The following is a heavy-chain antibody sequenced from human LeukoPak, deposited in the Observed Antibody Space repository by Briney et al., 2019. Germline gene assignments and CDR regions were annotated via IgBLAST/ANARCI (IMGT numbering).Heavy chain of an antibody. Sequence: GGSLRLSCAASGFTFSSYEMNWVRQAQGKGLEWVSYISSSGSTIYYADSVKGRFTISRDNAKNSLYLQMNSLRAEDTAVYYCARGSRQLWLNFDYWGQGTLVTVSS. CDR3: ARGSRQLWLNFDY. J-gene: IGHJ4*02. D-gene: IGHD5-18*01. CDR1: GFTFSSYE. V-gene: IGHV3-48*03. CDR2: ISSSGSTI.